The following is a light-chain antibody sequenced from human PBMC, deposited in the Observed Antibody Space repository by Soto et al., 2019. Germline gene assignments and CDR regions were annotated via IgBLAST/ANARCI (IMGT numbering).Light chain of an antibody. CDR1: QGVSNN. Sequence: EIVMTQSPATLPVSPGERVTLSCRTSQGVSNNLAWYPQKPGQAPRLLMYEASTRATSTPARFSGSGSGTEFTLTISNLQSEDLAVYYCQQYNNWPTMYTFGQGTKLEIK. CDR2: EAS. J-gene: IGKJ2*01. CDR3: QQYNNWPTMYT. V-gene: IGKV3-15*01.